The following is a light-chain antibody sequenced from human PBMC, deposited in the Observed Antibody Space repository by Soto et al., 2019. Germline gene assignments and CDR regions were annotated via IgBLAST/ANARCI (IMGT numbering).Light chain of an antibody. CDR1: QSVSNNY. Sequence: ENVLTQSPGTLSLSPGESATLSCRASQSVSNNYLAWYQQKPGQAPRLLIYGASNRATGIPDRFSGSGSGTDFTLTISRLEPEDFAVYYCQQRSKWPLTFGGGTKVDI. J-gene: IGKJ4*01. CDR2: GAS. CDR3: QQRSKWPLT. V-gene: IGKV3D-20*02.